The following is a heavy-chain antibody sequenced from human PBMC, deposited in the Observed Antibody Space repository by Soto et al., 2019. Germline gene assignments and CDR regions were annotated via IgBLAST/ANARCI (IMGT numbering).Heavy chain of an antibody. V-gene: IGHV4-30-4*01. CDR1: GGSISSGDYY. Sequence: SETLSLTCPVSGGSISSGDYYWSWIRQPPGKGLEWIGYIYYSGSTYYTPSLRSRVTISVDTSKNQFSLKLSSVTAADTAVYYCARDVLYSTSRIDSWGQGTLVTSPQ. CDR3: ARDVLYSTSRIDS. J-gene: IGHJ4*02. D-gene: IGHD6-6*01. CDR2: IYYSGST.